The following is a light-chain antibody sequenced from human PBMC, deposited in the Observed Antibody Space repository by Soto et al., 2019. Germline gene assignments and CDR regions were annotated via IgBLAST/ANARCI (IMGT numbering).Light chain of an antibody. CDR2: KAS. CDR3: QQSYSTHVT. J-gene: IGKJ5*01. V-gene: IGKV1-5*03. CDR1: QSISSW. Sequence: DIQMTQSPSTLSASVGDRVTITCRASQSISSWLAWYQQKPGKAPKLLIYKASSLESGVPSRFSGSGSGTEFTLTISSLQPDDFATYYCQQSYSTHVTFGQGTRLEIK.